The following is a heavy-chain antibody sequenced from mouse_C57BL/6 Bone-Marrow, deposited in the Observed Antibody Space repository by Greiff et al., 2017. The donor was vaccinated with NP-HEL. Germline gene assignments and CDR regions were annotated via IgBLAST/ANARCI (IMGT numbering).Heavy chain of an antibody. Sequence: EVKVVESGGGLVKPGGSLKLSCAASGFTFSSYAMSWVRQTPEKRLEWVATISDGGSYTYYPDNVKGRFTISRDNAKNNLYLQMSHLKSEDTAMYYCARDQLTGFAYWGQGTLVTVSA. CDR1: GFTFSSYA. J-gene: IGHJ3*01. V-gene: IGHV5-4*01. D-gene: IGHD4-1*01. CDR3: ARDQLTGFAY. CDR2: ISDGGSYT.